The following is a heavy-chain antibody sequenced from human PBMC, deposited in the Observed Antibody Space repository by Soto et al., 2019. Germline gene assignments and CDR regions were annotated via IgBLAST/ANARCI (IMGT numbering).Heavy chain of an antibody. CDR1: GFTFTNYA. J-gene: IGHJ4*02. CDR2: ISSTGGTT. V-gene: IGHV3-23*01. CDR3: AKESGSTGWNFDY. Sequence: EVQLLESGGGLVPPGGSLRLSCAASGFTFTNYAMNWVRQAPGKGLEWVSAISSTGGTTDYADSVKGRFTISRDTSKNTLYRQMNSLRAEDTAVYYCAKESGSTGWNFDYWGQGTLVTVSS. D-gene: IGHD6-19*01.